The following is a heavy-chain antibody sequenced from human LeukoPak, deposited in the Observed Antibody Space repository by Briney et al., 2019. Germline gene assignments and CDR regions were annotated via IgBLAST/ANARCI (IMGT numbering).Heavy chain of an antibody. CDR1: GYRFTSYG. D-gene: IGHD1-7*01. CDR3: ARALELHFDY. J-gene: IGHJ4*02. V-gene: IGHV1-18*01. Sequence: GASVKVSCKASGYRFTSYGISWVRQAPGQGLEWMGWISAYNTNTNYAQNLQGRVTVTTDTSTSTAYMELRSLRSDDTAVYYCARALELHFDYWGQGTLVTVSS. CDR2: ISAYNTNT.